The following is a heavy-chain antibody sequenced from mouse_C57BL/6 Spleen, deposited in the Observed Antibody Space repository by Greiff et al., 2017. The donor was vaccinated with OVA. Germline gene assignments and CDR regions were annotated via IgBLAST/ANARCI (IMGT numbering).Heavy chain of an antibody. CDR2: IYPGDGDT. D-gene: IGHD3-2*02. J-gene: IGHJ3*01. Sequence: VMLVESGAELVKPGASVKISCKASGYAFSSYWMNWVKQRPGKGLEWIGQIYPGDGDTNYNGKFKGKATLTADKSSSTAYMQLSSLTSEDSAVYFCARPDSSGYLAWFAYWGQGTLVTVSA. CDR1: GYAFSSYW. V-gene: IGHV1-80*01. CDR3: ARPDSSGYLAWFAY.